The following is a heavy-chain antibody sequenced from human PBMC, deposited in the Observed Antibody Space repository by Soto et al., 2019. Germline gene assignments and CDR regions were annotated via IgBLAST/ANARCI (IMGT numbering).Heavy chain of an antibody. V-gene: IGHV3-74*01. J-gene: IGHJ4*02. CDR2: INRDGSDR. D-gene: IGHD3-22*01. CDR1: VYTLSGYC. CDR3: ARTCTPYYSSANFVY. Sequence: GGSMNISSAASVYTLSGYCMHWVRKNTGKGLVWASRINRDGSDRNYADSVKGRFTISRDNAKNTLYLQMNSLRAEDTAVDYYARTCTPYYSSANFVYWRQGTPVTVS.